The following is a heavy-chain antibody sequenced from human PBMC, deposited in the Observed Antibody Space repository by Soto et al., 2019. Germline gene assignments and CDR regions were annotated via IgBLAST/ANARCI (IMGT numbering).Heavy chain of an antibody. V-gene: IGHV4-30-4*01. CDR1: GGSISSGDYY. J-gene: IGHJ4*02. D-gene: IGHD3-22*01. Sequence: SETLSLTCTVSGGSISSGDYYWSWIRQPPGKGLEWIGYIYYSGSTYYNPSLKSQVTISVDTSKNQFSLKLSSVTAADTAVYYCAGYDSSGYYSGALDYWGQGTLLTVSS. CDR3: AGYDSSGYYSGALDY. CDR2: IYYSGST.